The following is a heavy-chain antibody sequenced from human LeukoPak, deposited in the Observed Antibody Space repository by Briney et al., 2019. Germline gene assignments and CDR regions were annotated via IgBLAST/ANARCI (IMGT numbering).Heavy chain of an antibody. CDR3: AKDPAVANTARRFQH. D-gene: IGHD6-19*01. Sequence: GGSLRLSCAASGFTFSSYWMSWVRQAPGKGLEWVANINQDGSKKYYVDSVKGRFTISRDNAKNSLYLQMNSLRVEDTAVYYCAKDPAVANTARRFQHWGQGTLVTVTS. V-gene: IGHV3-7*03. CDR2: INQDGSKK. J-gene: IGHJ1*01. CDR1: GFTFSSYW.